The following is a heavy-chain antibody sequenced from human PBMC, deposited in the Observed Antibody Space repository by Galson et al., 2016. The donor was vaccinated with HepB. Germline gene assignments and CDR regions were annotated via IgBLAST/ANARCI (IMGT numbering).Heavy chain of an antibody. V-gene: IGHV3-74*01. CDR2: TNSDGSST. CDR1: GFTFSSYW. Sequence: SLRLSCAASGFTFSSYWMHWVRQAPGKGLVWVSRTNSDGSSTTYADSVKGRFTISRDHAKNTLYLQMNSLRAEDTAVYYCARAPTRYYCGNSGHLFDSWGQGTLVTISS. CDR3: ARAPTRYYCGNSGHLFDS. J-gene: IGHJ4*02. D-gene: IGHD4-23*01.